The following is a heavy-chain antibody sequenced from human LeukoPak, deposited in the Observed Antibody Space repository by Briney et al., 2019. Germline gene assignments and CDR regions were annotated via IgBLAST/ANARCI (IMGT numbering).Heavy chain of an antibody. D-gene: IGHD3-22*01. CDR3: ARGDSSGYSYVAGD. V-gene: IGHV1-69*13. CDR1: GGTFTSYA. J-gene: IGHJ4*02. Sequence: ASVKVSCKASGGTFTSYAISWVRQAPGQGLEWVGGIIPIFGTANYAQKFQGRVTITADESTSTAYMGLSSLRSEETAVYYCARGDSSGYSYVAGDWGQGTLVTVSS. CDR2: IIPIFGTA.